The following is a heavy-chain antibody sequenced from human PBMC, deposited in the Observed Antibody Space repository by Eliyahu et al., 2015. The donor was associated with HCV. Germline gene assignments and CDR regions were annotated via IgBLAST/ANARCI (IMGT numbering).Heavy chain of an antibody. CDR3: ARGAGNFDS. V-gene: IGHV3-66*02. CDR2: IYSDGTT. D-gene: IGHD1-1*01. CDR1: GFTVTTNY. J-gene: IGHJ4*02. Sequence: EVQLVESGGGLVQPGGSLRVSCAVSGFTVTTNYMSWVRQAPGKGLEWVSSIYSDGTTFYADSVRGRFTISRDYSKNTLDLQMNSLRPEDRAIYYCARGAGNFDSWGQGTLVTVSS.